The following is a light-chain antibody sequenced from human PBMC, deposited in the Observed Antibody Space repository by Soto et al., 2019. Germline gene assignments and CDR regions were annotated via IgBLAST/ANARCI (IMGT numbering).Light chain of an antibody. Sequence: DIVLTQTPLSSPVTLGQPASISCRSSQSLLHSDGNTYLSWLQQRPGQPPRLLIYKTSNRFSGVPDRVSGSGAGTDFTLKISRVEAEDVGVDYCMQATQYPPYTFGQGTKLEI. CDR1: QSLLHSDGNTY. J-gene: IGKJ2*01. CDR3: MQATQYPPYT. CDR2: KTS. V-gene: IGKV2-24*01.